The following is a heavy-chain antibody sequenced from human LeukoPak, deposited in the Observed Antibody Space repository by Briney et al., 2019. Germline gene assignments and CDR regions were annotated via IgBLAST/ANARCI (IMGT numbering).Heavy chain of an antibody. J-gene: IGHJ4*02. Sequence: GGSLRLSCAASGFTFSTLAMIWVRQAPGKGLEWVSFISSSSSYIYYADSLKGRFTISRDNAKNSLYLQMNSLRAEDTAVYYCARGTMFPYYFDYWGQGTLVTVSS. CDR2: ISSSSSYI. D-gene: IGHD3-10*02. CDR3: ARGTMFPYYFDY. CDR1: GFTFSTLA. V-gene: IGHV3-21*01.